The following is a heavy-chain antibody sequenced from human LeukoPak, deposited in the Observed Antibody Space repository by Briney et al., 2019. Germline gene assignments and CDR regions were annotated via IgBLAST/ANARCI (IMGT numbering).Heavy chain of an antibody. CDR1: GYTFTGYY. CDR2: INPNSGGT. V-gene: IGHV1-2*06. J-gene: IGHJ4*02. CDR3: ARGTRWAATID. Sequence: GASVKVSCKASGYTFTGYYMHWVRQAPGQGLEWMGRINPNSGGTNYAQKFHGRVTLTRDTSISTAYMELSRLRSDDTAVHYCARGTRWAATIDWGQGTLVTVSS. D-gene: IGHD5-12*01.